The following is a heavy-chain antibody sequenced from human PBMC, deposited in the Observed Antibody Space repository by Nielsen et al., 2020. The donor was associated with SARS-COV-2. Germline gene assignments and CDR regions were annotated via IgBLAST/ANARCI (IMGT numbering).Heavy chain of an antibody. CDR1: GYTFTSYG. J-gene: IGHJ4*02. CDR2: ISAYNGNT. V-gene: IGHV1-18*01. Sequence: SVQVSCKASGYTFTSYGISWVRQAPGQGLEWMGWISAYNGNTNYAQKLQGRVAMTTDTSTSTAYMELRSLRSDDTAVYYCARVVRKITFGGVIAHFDYWGQGTLVTVSS. D-gene: IGHD3-16*02. CDR3: ARVVRKITFGGVIAHFDY.